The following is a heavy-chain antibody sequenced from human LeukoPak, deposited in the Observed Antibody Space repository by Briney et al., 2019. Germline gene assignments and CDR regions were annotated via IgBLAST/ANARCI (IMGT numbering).Heavy chain of an antibody. V-gene: IGHV3-23*01. Sequence: GGSLRLSCAASGFTFSSSAMSWVRQAPGKALEWVSAISYSGDKMYYADSVEGRFTISRDNSKNTLYLQMNSLRAEDTAVYYCAKRTDSDYGDCWGQGTLVTVSS. CDR2: ISYSGDKM. D-gene: IGHD2/OR15-2a*01. J-gene: IGHJ4*02. CDR3: AKRTDSDYGDC. CDR1: GFTFSSSA.